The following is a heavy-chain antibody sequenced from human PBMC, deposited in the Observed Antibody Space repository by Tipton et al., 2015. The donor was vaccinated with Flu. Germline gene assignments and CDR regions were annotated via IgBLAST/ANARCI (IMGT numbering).Heavy chain of an antibody. CDR1: GGSIGSYY. CDR3: ARTTYDYANYGTPGAYGMDV. Sequence: PGLVKPSETLFLTCTVSGGSIGSYYWSWIRQPPGQGLEWVGYIFYDGSTNYNPSLKSRVTISADTSENQFSLKLSSVTAADTAVYYCARTTYDYANYGTPGAYGMDVWGQGTTVTVSS. CDR2: IFYDGST. J-gene: IGHJ6*02. V-gene: IGHV4-59*01. D-gene: IGHD4/OR15-4a*01.